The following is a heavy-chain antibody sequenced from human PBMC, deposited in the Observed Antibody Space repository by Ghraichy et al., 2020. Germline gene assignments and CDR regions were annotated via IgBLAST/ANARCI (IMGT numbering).Heavy chain of an antibody. CDR2: IRSKANSYAT. CDR1: GFTFSGSA. D-gene: IGHD3-10*01. CDR3: TRRNLLGGTFDI. Sequence: LSLTCAASGFTFSGSAMHWVRQASGKGLEWVGRIRSKANSYATAYAASVKGRFTISRDDSKNTAYLQMNSLKTEDTAVYYCTRRNLLGGTFDIWGQGTMVTVSS. J-gene: IGHJ3*02. V-gene: IGHV3-73*01.